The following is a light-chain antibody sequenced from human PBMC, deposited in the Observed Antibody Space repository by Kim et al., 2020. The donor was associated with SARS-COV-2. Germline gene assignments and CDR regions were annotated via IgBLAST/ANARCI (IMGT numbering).Light chain of an antibody. CDR2: GVR. J-gene: IGLJ2*01. Sequence: QSALTQPAPVSGSPGQSITISCTGTSSDVGAYDYVSWYQQHPGKAPKLMIYGVRNRPSGDSNRFSGSKSGNTASLTISGHQAEDEADYYCSSYTSSSTVIFGGGTQLTVL. V-gene: IGLV2-14*03. CDR1: SSDVGAYDY. CDR3: SSYTSSSTVI.